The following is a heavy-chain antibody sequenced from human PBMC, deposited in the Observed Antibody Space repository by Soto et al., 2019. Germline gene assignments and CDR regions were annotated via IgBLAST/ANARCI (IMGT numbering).Heavy chain of an antibody. Sequence: ASVKVSCKASVYTFTSYGISWVRRAPGQGLEWMGWISAYNGNTNYAQKLQGRVTMTTDTSTSTAYMELRSLRSDDTAIYYCARDPHEFWTSYWFDPWGQGTPVTVSS. CDR1: VYTFTSYG. J-gene: IGHJ5*02. CDR3: ARDPHEFWTSYWFDP. CDR2: ISAYNGNT. V-gene: IGHV1-18*04. D-gene: IGHD3-3*01.